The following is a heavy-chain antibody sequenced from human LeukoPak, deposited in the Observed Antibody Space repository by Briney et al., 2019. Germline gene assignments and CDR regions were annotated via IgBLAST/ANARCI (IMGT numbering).Heavy chain of an antibody. CDR1: GFTVSSSY. J-gene: IGHJ4*02. CDR2: IYSGGST. Sequence: PGGSLRLSCAASGFTVSSSYMTWVRQALGKGLEWVSVIYSGGSTHYAGSVKGRFTISRDNSKNTVYLQMNSLRAEDTAVYHCARAPYSSSWYFGYWGQGTLVTVSS. V-gene: IGHV3-66*01. CDR3: ARAPYSSSWYFGY. D-gene: IGHD6-13*01.